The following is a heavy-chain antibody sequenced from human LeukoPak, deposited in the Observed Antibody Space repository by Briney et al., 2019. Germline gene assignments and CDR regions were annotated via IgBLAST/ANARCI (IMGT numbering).Heavy chain of an antibody. Sequence: NSGGSLRLSCAASGFTFSDYYMSWIRQAPEKGLEWVSYISSSSSYTNYADSVKGRFTISRDNAKNSLYLQMNSLRAEDTAVYYCARFRDYYYGMDVWGKGATVTVSS. CDR2: ISSSSSYT. J-gene: IGHJ6*04. CDR1: GFTFSDYY. V-gene: IGHV3-11*06. CDR3: ARFRDYYYGMDV.